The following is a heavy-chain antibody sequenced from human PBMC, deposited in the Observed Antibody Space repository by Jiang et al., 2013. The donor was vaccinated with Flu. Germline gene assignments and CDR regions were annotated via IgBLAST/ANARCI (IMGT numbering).Heavy chain of an antibody. V-gene: IGHV3-23*01. CDR3: AKDREESAVAGPLDY. D-gene: IGHD6-19*01. CDR1: GFIFSDYA. J-gene: IGHJ4*02. Sequence: EVQLLESGGGLVQPGGSLRLSCAASGFIFSDYAMYWVRQAPGKGLDWVSLISGSGGTTYYAKYVKGRFTITRDNSKNTLYLHMNSLRAEDTAVYYCAKDREESAVAGPLDYWGQGTLVTVSS. CDR2: ISGSGGTT.